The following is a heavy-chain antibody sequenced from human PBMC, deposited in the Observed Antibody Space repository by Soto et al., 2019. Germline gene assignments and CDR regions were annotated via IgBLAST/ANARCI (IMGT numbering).Heavy chain of an antibody. Sequence: QVQLVQSGAEVKKPGSSVKVSCKASGGTFSSYSINWVRQAPGQGLEWMGEIIPIFGTATYAQKFQGRVTSTADESTSTAYMELSSLRSEDTAVYYCAIDGGRHSGGIDYWGQGTLVTVSS. CDR2: IIPIFGTA. J-gene: IGHJ4*02. CDR3: AIDGGRHSGGIDY. D-gene: IGHD1-26*01. CDR1: GGTFSSYS. V-gene: IGHV1-69*01.